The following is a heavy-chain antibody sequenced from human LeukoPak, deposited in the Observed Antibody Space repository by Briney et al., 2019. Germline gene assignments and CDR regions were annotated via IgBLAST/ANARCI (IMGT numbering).Heavy chain of an antibody. CDR3: ARVNYYDSSDGAFDI. CDR1: GFTFSSYD. CDR2: IGTAGDT. V-gene: IGHV3-13*01. Sequence: PGGSLRLSCAASGFTFSSYDMHWVRQATGKGLEWVSAIGTAGDTYYPGSVKGRFTISRENAKNSLCLQMNSLRAGDTAVYYCARVNYYDSSDGAFDIWGQGTMVTVSS. J-gene: IGHJ3*02. D-gene: IGHD3-22*01.